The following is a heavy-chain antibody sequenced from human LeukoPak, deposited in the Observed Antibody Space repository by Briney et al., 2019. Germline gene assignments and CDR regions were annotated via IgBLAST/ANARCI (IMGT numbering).Heavy chain of an antibody. J-gene: IGHJ6*02. CDR2: ISGSGGST. CDR1: GFTFSSYA. CDR3: AKVGSWGGWYQNYYGMDV. Sequence: PGGSLRLSCAASGFTFSSYAMHWVRQAPGKGLEWVSAISGSGGSTYYADSVKGRFTISRDNSKNTLYLQMNSLRAEDTAVYYCAKVGSWGGWYQNYYGMDVWGQGTTVTVSS. D-gene: IGHD6-19*01. V-gene: IGHV3-23*01.